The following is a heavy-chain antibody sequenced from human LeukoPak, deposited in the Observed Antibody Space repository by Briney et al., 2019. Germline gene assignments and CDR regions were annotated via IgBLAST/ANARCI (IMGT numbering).Heavy chain of an antibody. CDR2: MSPNSGNT. CDR3: ARGRGYYYGSGSYGP. J-gene: IGHJ4*02. V-gene: IGHV1-8*01. D-gene: IGHD3-10*01. Sequence: ASVKVSCKASGYTFTSYDINWVRQATGQGLEWMGWMSPNSGNTGYAQKFQGRVTMTRNTSISTAYMELSSLRSEDTAVYYCARGRGYYYGSGSYGPWGQGTLVTVSS. CDR1: GYTFTSYD.